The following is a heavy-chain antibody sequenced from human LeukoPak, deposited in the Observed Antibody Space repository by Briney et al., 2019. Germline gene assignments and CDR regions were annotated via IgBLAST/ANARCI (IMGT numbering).Heavy chain of an antibody. CDR1: GYSFTSYW. D-gene: IGHD2-2*01. J-gene: IGHJ4*02. V-gene: IGHV5-51*01. CDR3: ARQSSSTSWGNY. Sequence: GESLQISCKGSGYSFTSYWIGWVRPVPGKGLEWMGIIYPGDSDTRYSPSFQGQVTISADKSISTAYLQWSSLKASDTAMYYCARQSSSTSWGNYWGQGTLVTVSS. CDR2: IYPGDSDT.